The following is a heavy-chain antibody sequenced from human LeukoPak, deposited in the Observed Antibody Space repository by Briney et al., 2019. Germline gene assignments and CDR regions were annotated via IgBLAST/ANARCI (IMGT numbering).Heavy chain of an antibody. CDR1: GGSFSGYY. D-gene: IGHD3-22*01. Sequence: NPSETLSLTCAVYGGSFSGYYWSWIRQPPGKGLEWIGEINHSGSTNYNPSLKSRVTISVDTSKNQFSLKLSSVTAADTAVYYCARRYYYDSFDYWGQGTLVTVSS. CDR2: INHSGST. CDR3: ARRYYYDSFDY. V-gene: IGHV4-34*01. J-gene: IGHJ4*02.